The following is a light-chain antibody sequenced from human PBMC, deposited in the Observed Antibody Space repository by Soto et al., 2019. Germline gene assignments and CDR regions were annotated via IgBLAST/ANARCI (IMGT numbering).Light chain of an antibody. CDR2: GAS. CDR3: QQYGSSPPT. V-gene: IGKV3-20*01. J-gene: IGKJ1*01. CDR1: QSVSSSY. Sequence: EIVLTQSPGTLSLSPGERATLSCRASQSVSSSYLAWYQQKPGQAPRLLIYGASSRANGIPDRFSGSGSGTDFTLTISRLEPDDFAVYYCQQYGSSPPTFGQGTKVEIK.